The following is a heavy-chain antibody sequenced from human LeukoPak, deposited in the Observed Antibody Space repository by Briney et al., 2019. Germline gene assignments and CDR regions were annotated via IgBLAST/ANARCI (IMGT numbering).Heavy chain of an antibody. J-gene: IGHJ6*02. D-gene: IGHD1-14*01. CDR3: AREGTGYYVMDV. CDR2: ISSSGSTI. V-gene: IGHV3-48*03. CDR1: GFTFSSYE. Sequence: GGSLRLSCAASGFTFSSYEMNWVRQAPGKGLEWFSYISSSGSTIYYADSVKGRFTISRDNAKNSLYLQMNSLRAEDTAVYYCAREGTGYYVMDVWGQGTTVTVSS.